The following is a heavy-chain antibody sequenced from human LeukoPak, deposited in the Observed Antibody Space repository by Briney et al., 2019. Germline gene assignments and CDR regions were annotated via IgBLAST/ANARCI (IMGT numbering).Heavy chain of an antibody. Sequence: ASVKVSCKASGGTFSSYAINWVRHAPGQGLEWMGGIIPIFGTANYAQKFQGRVTITADKSTSTAYMELSSLRSEDTAVYYCARTSRALDWFDPWGQGTLVTVSS. J-gene: IGHJ5*02. CDR2: IIPIFGTA. CDR1: GGTFSSYA. D-gene: IGHD2-2*01. V-gene: IGHV1-69*06. CDR3: ARTSRALDWFDP.